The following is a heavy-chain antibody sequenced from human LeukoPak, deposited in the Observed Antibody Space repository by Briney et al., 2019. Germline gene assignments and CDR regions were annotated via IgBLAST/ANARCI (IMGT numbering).Heavy chain of an antibody. V-gene: IGHV1-2*02. J-gene: IGHJ1*01. CDR2: INPNSGGT. Sequence: ASVKVSSKASGYTFTIYSLHWVRQAPGQGLEWMGWINPNSGGTNYAQKFQGRVTMTRDTSISTAYMELSRLRSDDTAEYYCARALYYESSGYYSSSYYYFQHWGQGTLVTVSS. CDR1: GYTFTIYS. CDR3: ARALYYESSGYYSSSYYYFQH. D-gene: IGHD3-22*01.